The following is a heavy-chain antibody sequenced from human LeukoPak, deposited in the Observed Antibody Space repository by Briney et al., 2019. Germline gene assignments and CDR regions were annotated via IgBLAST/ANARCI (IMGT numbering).Heavy chain of an antibody. J-gene: IGHJ4*02. CDR2: IYHSGST. V-gene: IGHV4-4*02. CDR1: GGSISSSNW. D-gene: IGHD6-19*01. CDR3: ARDQSETIAVAGDTWRGGGNFDY. Sequence: KPSQTLSLTCAVSGGSISSSNWWSWVRQPPGKGLEWIGEIYHSGSTYYNPSLKSRVTISVDTSKNQFSLKLSSVTAADTAVYYCARDQSETIAVAGDTWRGGGNFDYWGQGTLVTVSS.